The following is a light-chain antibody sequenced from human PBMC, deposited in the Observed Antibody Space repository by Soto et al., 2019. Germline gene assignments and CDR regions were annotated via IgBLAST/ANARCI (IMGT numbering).Light chain of an antibody. J-gene: IGKJ3*01. CDR2: WAS. CDR1: QSVLYRSNNKNY. CDR3: QQYYSTPPFT. Sequence: DIVMTQSPDSLAVSLGERATINCKSSQSVLYRSNNKNYLAWYQQKPRQPPKLLIYWASSRESGVPDRFSGSGSGTDFTLTISSLQAEDVAVYYCQQYYSTPPFTFGPGTKVDIK. V-gene: IGKV4-1*01.